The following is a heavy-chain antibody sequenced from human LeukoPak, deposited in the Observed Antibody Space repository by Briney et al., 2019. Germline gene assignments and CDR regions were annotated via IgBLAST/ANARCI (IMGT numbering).Heavy chain of an antibody. CDR3: VRLESSGWYRFDF. CDR1: EFTFSDYW. V-gene: IGHV3-7*01. J-gene: IGHJ4*02. CDR2: IKQDGTET. D-gene: IGHD6-19*01. Sequence: GGSLRLSCAASEFTFSDYWMSWVRQAPEKGLEWVANIKQDGTETYYVDSVKGRFTISRDNANNSLYLQMNSLRVGDTALYYCVRLESSGWYRFDFWGQGTLVTVSS.